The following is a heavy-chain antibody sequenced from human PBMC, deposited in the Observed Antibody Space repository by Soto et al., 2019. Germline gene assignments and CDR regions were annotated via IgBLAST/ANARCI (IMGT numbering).Heavy chain of an antibody. Sequence: EVQLVESGGGLVQPGGSLRLSCAASGFTVSTKYMRWVRQAPGKGLEWVSVIYSGGSTFYADSVRGRFTISRDNSKNTVNLQMNRLRAEDTAVYYCAREPGAADYWGQGTLVTVAS. D-gene: IGHD7-27*01. CDR3: AREPGAADY. J-gene: IGHJ4*02. CDR2: IYSGGST. CDR1: GFTVSTKY. V-gene: IGHV3-66*01.